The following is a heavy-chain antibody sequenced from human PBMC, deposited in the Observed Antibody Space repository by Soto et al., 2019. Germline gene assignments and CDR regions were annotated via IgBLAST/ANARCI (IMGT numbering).Heavy chain of an antibody. CDR1: GGSISSGDCY. D-gene: IGHD5-12*01. Sequence: SETLSLTCTVSGGSISSGDCYWSWIRQPPGKGLEWIGYIYYSGSTYYNPSLKSRVTISVDTSKNQFSLKLSSVTAADTAVYYCARAQGIVATIRWFDPWGQGTLVTVSS. CDR3: ARAQGIVATIRWFDP. V-gene: IGHV4-30-4*01. CDR2: IYYSGST. J-gene: IGHJ5*02.